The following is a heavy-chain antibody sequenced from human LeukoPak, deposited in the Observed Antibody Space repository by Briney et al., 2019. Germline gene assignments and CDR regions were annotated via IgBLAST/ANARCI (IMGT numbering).Heavy chain of an antibody. CDR1: GFTVSSNF. Sequence: GGSLRLSCAVSGFTVSSNFVSWFRQAPGKGLEWVSLIYRGGTTYVADSVEGRFTVSRETSKKTLFLQMNSLRAEDTTLYYFGGPGDDNSGYYISWGQGSLVTVSA. J-gene: IGHJ4*02. CDR3: GGPGDDNSGYYIS. V-gene: IGHV3-53*01. D-gene: IGHD6-19*01. CDR2: IYRGGTT.